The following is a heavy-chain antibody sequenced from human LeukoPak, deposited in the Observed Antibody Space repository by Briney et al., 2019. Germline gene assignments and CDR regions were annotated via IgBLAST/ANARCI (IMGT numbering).Heavy chain of an antibody. V-gene: IGHV4-61*02. CDR2: IYTSGST. CDR3: ATAVDYSNSNWFDP. J-gene: IGHJ5*02. CDR1: GGSISSGSYY. D-gene: IGHD4-11*01. Sequence: SQTLSLTCTVSGGSISSGSYYWSWIRQPAGKGLEWIGRIYTSGSTNYNPSLKSRVTISVDTSKNQFSLRLSSVTAADTAVYYCATAVDYSNSNWFDPWGKGTLVTVSS.